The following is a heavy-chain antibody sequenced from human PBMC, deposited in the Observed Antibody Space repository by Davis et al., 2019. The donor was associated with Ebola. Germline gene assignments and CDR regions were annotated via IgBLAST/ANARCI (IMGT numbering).Heavy chain of an antibody. Sequence: SVPVPRMPSLYTFTGYYMHWLRQAPAQGLGWMGWINPNSGGTNYAQKFQGWVTMTRDTSISTAYMELSRLRSEDTAVYCCARVWDSGYDSSYFDYWGQGTLVTVSS. J-gene: IGHJ4*02. V-gene: IGHV1-2*04. CDR2: INPNSGGT. D-gene: IGHD5-12*01. CDR1: LYTFTGYY. CDR3: ARVWDSGYDSSYFDY.